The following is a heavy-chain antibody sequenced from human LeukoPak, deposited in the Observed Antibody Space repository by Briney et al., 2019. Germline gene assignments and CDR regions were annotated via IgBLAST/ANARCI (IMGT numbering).Heavy chain of an antibody. CDR2: ISHDGRET. V-gene: IGHV3-30*18. J-gene: IGHJ4*02. CDR1: EFAFYNYG. CDR3: AKDIYWSPNYDSGDYGFDV. D-gene: IGHD4-17*01. Sequence: GGSLRLSCAASEFAFYNYGMHWLRQAPGKGLEWVALISHDGRETDYAVSVKGRFIISRDNSKDTLYLQMDNLRPEDTARYFCAKDIYWSPNYDSGDYGFDVWGQGTLVSVSP.